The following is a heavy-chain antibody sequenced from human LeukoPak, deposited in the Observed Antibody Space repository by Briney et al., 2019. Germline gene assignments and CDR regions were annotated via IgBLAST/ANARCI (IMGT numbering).Heavy chain of an antibody. CDR3: AREQSMVRGVTSFDY. J-gene: IGHJ4*02. V-gene: IGHV3-7*01. D-gene: IGHD3-10*01. Sequence: GGSLRLSCAASGFTFSSYWMSWVRQAPEKGLEWVANIKQDGSEKYYVDSVKGRFTISRDNAKNSLYLQMNSLRAEDTAVYYCAREQSMVRGVTSFDYWGQGTLVTVSS. CDR2: IKQDGSEK. CDR1: GFTFSSYW.